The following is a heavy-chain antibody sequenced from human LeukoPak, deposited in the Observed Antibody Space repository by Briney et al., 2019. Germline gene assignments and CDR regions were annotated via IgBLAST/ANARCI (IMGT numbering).Heavy chain of an antibody. D-gene: IGHD1-26*01. J-gene: IGHJ4*02. CDR3: ARTPGAQIDY. Sequence: GGSLRLSCAASGFTFSSYEMDWVRQAPGKGLEWVSYISSSGSTIYYADSVKGRFTISRDNAKNSLYLQMNSLRAEDTAVYYCARTPGAQIDYWGQGTLVTVSS. V-gene: IGHV3-48*03. CDR1: GFTFSSYE. CDR2: ISSSGSTI.